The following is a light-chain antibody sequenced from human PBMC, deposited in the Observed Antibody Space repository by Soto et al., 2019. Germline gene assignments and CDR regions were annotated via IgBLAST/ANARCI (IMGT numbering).Light chain of an antibody. CDR2: LGS. V-gene: IGKV2-28*01. Sequence: DIVMTQSPLSLSVTPGEPASISCRSSQSLLYINGYNYLEWYLQKPGQPPQLLIFLGSNRASGVPDRFSGSGSGTYFTLNISRVEAEDVGVYYCLHARPTVFTFGPGTRVDVK. J-gene: IGKJ3*01. CDR3: LHARPTVFT. CDR1: QSLLYINGYNY.